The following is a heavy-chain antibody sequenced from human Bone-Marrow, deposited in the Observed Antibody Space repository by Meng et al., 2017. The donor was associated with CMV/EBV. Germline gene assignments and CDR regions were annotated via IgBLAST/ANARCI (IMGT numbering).Heavy chain of an antibody. D-gene: IGHD6-19*01. CDR3: AKESGWYPGDDAFDI. CDR2: ISGSGGST. J-gene: IGHJ3*02. Sequence: GESLKISCAASGFTFSSYAMSWVRQAPGKGLEWVSAISGSGGSTYYADSVKGRFTISRDNSKNTLYLQMNSLRAEDTAVYYCAKESGWYPGDDAFDIWGQGTMVTFSS. CDR1: GFTFSSYA. V-gene: IGHV3-23*01.